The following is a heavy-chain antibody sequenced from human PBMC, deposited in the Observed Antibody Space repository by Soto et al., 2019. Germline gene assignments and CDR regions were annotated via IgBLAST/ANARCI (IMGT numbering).Heavy chain of an antibody. CDR2: IYPGDSDT. CDR1: GYSFTSYW. D-gene: IGHD6-6*01. CDR3: ARHTLAARPLGHYGMDV. Sequence: LGESLKISCQGSGYSFTSYWIGWVRQMPEKGLEWMGIIYPGDSDTTYSPSFQGQVTISADKSISTAYLQWSSLKASDTAMYYCARHTLAARPLGHYGMDVWGQGTTVTVSS. V-gene: IGHV5-51*01. J-gene: IGHJ6*02.